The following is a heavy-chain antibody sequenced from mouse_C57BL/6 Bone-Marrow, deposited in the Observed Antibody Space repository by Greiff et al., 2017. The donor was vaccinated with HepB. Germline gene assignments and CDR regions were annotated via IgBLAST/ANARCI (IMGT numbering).Heavy chain of an antibody. CDR3: ERDYFDLDC. D-gene: IGHD1-1*01. J-gene: IGHJ2*01. V-gene: IGHV1-81*01. Sequence: VQLQQSGPELARPGASVKLSCKASGYTFTSSCINWVKQRTGQGLEWIGQIYPRSGNTYYNGKFKGKATLTADKSSSTAYMERRSLSSEDSAAYFCERDYFDLDCWGQGTTLTVSS. CDR1: GYTFTSSC. CDR2: IYPRSGNT.